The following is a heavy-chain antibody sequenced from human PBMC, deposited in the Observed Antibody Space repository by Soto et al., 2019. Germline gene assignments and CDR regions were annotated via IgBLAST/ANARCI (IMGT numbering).Heavy chain of an antibody. CDR3: ARGGFVAGLYNALDA. V-gene: IGHV1-69*06. D-gene: IGHD6-19*01. CDR1: GGSLSTNA. Sequence: QVQLVQSGAEVKKVGSSVKVSCKTSGGSLSTNAISWVRQAPGQGLEWMGAIIPMFGSPKYAQKFQGRVTISADNPTNTIYMEMISLTSADTAGYYCARGGFVAGLYNALDAWGQGTTVSVSS. J-gene: IGHJ6*02. CDR2: IIPMFGSP.